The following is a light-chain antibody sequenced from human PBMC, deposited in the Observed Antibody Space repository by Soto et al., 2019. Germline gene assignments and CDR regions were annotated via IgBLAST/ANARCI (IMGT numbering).Light chain of an antibody. V-gene: IGKV3-20*01. CDR2: DAS. CDR3: QHYSGSPPYT. J-gene: IGKJ2*01. CDR1: QRVANTF. Sequence: EIVLTQSPGTLSLSPGERATLFCRASQRVANTFLTWYQQKPGQPPRLLIYDASSSAICIPDRFSGSGSGADFSLTINRLELEDFAVYYWQHYSGSPPYTFGQGTKLEI.